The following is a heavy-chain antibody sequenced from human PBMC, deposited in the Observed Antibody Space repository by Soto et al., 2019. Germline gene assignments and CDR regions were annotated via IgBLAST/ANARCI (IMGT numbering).Heavy chain of an antibody. CDR1: GFTVSSNH. D-gene: IGHD1-26*01. J-gene: IGHJ4*02. V-gene: IGHV3-66*01. CDR3: AREGLLGATSNFDY. Sequence: EVQLEESGGGLVQPGGSLRLSCAASGFTVSSNHMSWVRQAPGKGLEWVSVIYSGGSTYYADSVKGRFTTSRDNSXNTLYLQMNSLRAEDTAVYYCAREGLLGATSNFDYWGQGTLVTVSS. CDR2: IYSGGST.